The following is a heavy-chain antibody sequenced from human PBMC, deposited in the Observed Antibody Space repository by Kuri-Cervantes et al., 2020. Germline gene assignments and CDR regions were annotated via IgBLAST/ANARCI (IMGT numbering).Heavy chain of an antibody. CDR1: GGSISSNNW. J-gene: IGHJ2*01. Sequence: GSLRLSCAVSGGSISSNNWWNWVRQPPAKGLEWIGGIYHSGDTNYNPSLKSRVTISVDTSKNQFSLKLSSVTAADTAVYYCARETTHPMTTVTTKVGYWYFDLWGRGTLVTVSS. CDR3: ARETTHPMTTVTTKVGYWYFDL. CDR2: IYHSGDT. V-gene: IGHV4-4*02. D-gene: IGHD4-17*01.